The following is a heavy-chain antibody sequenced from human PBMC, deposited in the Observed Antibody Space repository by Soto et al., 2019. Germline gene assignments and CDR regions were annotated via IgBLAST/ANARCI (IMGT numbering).Heavy chain of an antibody. CDR2: ISGSGGST. Sequence: GRSLKLSCAAAEFSFSSYGMSWVRHAPGKGLEWVSAISGSGGSTYYADTVKGRFTISRDNSKNTLYLQMNSLRAEDTAVYYCAKDEGFFCSTSCYWG. V-gene: IGHV3-23*01. CDR1: EFSFSSYG. CDR3: AKDEGFFCSTSCY. D-gene: IGHD2-2*01. J-gene: IGHJ4*01.